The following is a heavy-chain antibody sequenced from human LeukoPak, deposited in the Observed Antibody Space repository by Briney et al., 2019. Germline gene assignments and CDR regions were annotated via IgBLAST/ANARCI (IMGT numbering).Heavy chain of an antibody. J-gene: IGHJ6*03. V-gene: IGHV1-69*05. CDR2: IIPIFGST. CDR3: ARVGRSRGSLPNSYYYMDV. CDR1: GCTFTSYG. D-gene: IGHD1-26*01. Sequence: SVKVSRKASGCTFTSYGISWVRQAPGQGLEWMGGIIPIFGSTNYAQKFQARVTITTDQSTRTAYMELNSLSSDDTAVYYCARVGRSRGSLPNSYYYMDVWGKGTTVTVSS.